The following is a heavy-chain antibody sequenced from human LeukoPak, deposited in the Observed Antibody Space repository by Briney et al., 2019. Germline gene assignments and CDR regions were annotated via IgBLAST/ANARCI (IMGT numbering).Heavy chain of an antibody. J-gene: IGHJ4*02. V-gene: IGHV1-18*01. Sequence: GASVKVSCKASGYTFTSYGISWVRLAPGQGLEWMGWISPYNSNTNYAQKLQGRVTMTTDTSTSTAYMELRSLRSDDTAVYYCARNILTGLCPDYWGQGTLVTVSS. CDR2: ISPYNSNT. CDR1: GYTFTSYG. CDR3: ARNILTGLCPDY. D-gene: IGHD3-9*01.